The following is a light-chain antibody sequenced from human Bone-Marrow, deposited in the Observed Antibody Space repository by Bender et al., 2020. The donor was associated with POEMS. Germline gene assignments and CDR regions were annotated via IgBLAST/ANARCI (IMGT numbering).Light chain of an antibody. V-gene: IGLV2-11*01. CDR2: FVT. Sequence: QSALTQPRSVSGSPGQSVTISCTGTSSDVGGYNFVSWYQHHPGEAPKLMIYFVTKRPSGVPDRFSGSKSGNTASLTISGLQAEDEADYYCTSYAGTYTWVFGGGTKLTVL. CDR1: SSDVGGYNF. CDR3: TSYAGTYTWV. J-gene: IGLJ3*02.